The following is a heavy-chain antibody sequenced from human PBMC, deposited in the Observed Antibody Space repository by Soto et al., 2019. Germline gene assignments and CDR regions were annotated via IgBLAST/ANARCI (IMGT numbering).Heavy chain of an antibody. CDR1: GFSLSTSGMC. D-gene: IGHD3-22*01. CDR3: ARIVYYDSSGYSPFDY. Sequence: SGPTVVNPTQTLTLTCTFSGFSLSTSGMCVSWIRQPPGKALEWLARIDWDDDKYYSTSLKTRLTISKDTSKNQVVLTMTNMDPVDTATYYCARIVYYDSSGYSPFDYWGQGTLVTVSS. CDR2: IDWDDDK. V-gene: IGHV2-70*11. J-gene: IGHJ4*02.